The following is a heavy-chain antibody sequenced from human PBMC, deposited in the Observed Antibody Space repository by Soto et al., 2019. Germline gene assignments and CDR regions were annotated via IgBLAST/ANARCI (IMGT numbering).Heavy chain of an antibody. V-gene: IGHV3-30*03. D-gene: IGHD4-17*01. J-gene: IGHJ3*02. CDR1: GFSFSNYG. CDR2: ISFDGRKK. Sequence: QVQLVESGGGVVQPGRSLRLSCAASGFSFSNYGMHLVRQAPGKGLGWVAVISFDGRKKYYADSVEGRFTISRDNSKKTLYLQMNSLRAEDTAVYYCATYYGDYESGAFDIWGQGTMVTVSS. CDR3: ATYYGDYESGAFDI.